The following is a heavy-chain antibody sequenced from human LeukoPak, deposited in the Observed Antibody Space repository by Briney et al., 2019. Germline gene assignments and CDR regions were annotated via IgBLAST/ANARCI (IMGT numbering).Heavy chain of an antibody. CDR3: ARVDSSGFSYY. CDR1: GYTFTGYY. J-gene: IGHJ4*02. D-gene: IGHD3-22*01. Sequence: ASVNVSCNASGYTFTGYYMHWVRQAPGQGLEWMGWINPNSGGTNYAQKFQGRVTMTRDTSISTAYMELSRLRSDDTAVYYCARVDSSGFSYYWGQGTLVTASS. CDR2: INPNSGGT. V-gene: IGHV1-2*02.